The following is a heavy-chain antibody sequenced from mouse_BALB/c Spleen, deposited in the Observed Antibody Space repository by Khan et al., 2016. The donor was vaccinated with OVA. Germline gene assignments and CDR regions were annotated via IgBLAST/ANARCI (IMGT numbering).Heavy chain of an antibody. CDR1: GFSLTSNG. CDR2: IWGDGSI. V-gene: IGHV2-3*01. J-gene: IGHJ2*01. Sequence: VQLQESGPGLVAPSQSLSITCTISGFSLTSNGVSWVRQPPGKGLEWLGVIWGDGSINYHSVLKSRLSISKDNSKSQVFLKLNSLQTDDTATYYWAKLRVFYFDYWGQGTTLTVSS. CDR3: AKLRVFYFDY.